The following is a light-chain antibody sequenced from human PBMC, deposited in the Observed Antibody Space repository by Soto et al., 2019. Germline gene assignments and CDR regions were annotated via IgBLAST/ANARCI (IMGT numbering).Light chain of an antibody. CDR2: GAS. CDR3: QQYSVWPLVP. CDR1: QSVGTQ. V-gene: IGKV3-15*01. J-gene: IGKJ4*01. Sequence: EIVMTQSPATLSVSPGERATVSCRASQSVGTQLAWYQLKPGQTPRLLIFGASTRATGIPARFSGSGSGSEFTLTISSLQSEDFGVYSCQQYSVWPLVPFGGGTKVEIK.